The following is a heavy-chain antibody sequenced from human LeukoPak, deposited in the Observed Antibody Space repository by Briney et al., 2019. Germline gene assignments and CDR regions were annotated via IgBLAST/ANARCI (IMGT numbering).Heavy chain of an antibody. CDR1: GGSISSSSYY. Sequence: SETLSLTCTVSGGSISSSSYYWGWIRQTPGKGLEWIGSIYYSGSTYYNPSLKSRVTISVDTSKNQFSLKVRSVTAADTAVYYCARTISEIRGAIGRWFDPWGQGTLVTVSS. CDR3: ARTISEIRGAIGRWFDP. J-gene: IGHJ5*02. D-gene: IGHD3-10*01. CDR2: IYYSGST. V-gene: IGHV4-39*01.